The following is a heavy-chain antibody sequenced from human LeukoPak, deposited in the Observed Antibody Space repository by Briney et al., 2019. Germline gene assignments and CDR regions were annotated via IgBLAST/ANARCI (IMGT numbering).Heavy chain of an antibody. CDR3: ARYLNSGPEDF. J-gene: IGHJ4*02. Sequence: GGSLRLSCAATGFTFSNYWMSWFRQAPGKWLEWVANIKYDGRETRYVDSVRGRFTISRDNAKNSLFPQMNSLRAEDTAVYYCARYLNSGPEDFWGQGNLVTVSS. CDR1: GFTFSNYW. CDR2: IKYDGRET. D-gene: IGHD1-26*01. V-gene: IGHV3-7*01.